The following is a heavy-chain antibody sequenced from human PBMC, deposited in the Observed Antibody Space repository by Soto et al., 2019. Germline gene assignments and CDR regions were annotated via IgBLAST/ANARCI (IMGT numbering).Heavy chain of an antibody. CDR3: ARERGEYCRGTSCYRATFNWFDP. V-gene: IGHV4-30-2*01. CDR2: IHHSGST. CDR1: VGSISSGGYA. D-gene: IGHD2-2*02. Sequence: PSETLALTCAFSVGSISSGGYAWSWIRQASGKGLERIEYIHHSGSTYYNPSLKSRVTISPDRSKNRFSLKLTYVTAADTAVYYCARERGEYCRGTSCYRATFNWFDPWGQGTMVTVSS. J-gene: IGHJ5*02.